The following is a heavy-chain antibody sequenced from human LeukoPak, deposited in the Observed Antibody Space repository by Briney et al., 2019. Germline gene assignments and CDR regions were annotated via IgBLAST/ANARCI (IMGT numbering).Heavy chain of an antibody. CDR3: ARDPDVYNLKYPSDDGFDL. D-gene: IGHD5-24*01. CDR1: GYTLTELS. J-gene: IGHJ3*01. CDR2: FDPEDGET. Sequence: ASVKVSCKVSGYTLTELSIHWVRQAPGKGLEWMGGFDPEDGETIYAQKFQGRVTITADKSTSTAYMELRSLRSDDTAAYYCARDPDVYNLKYPSDDGFDLWGQGTMVTVSS. V-gene: IGHV1-24*01.